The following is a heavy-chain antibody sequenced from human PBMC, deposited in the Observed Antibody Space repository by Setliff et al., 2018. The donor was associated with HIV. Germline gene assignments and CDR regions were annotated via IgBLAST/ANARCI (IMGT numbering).Heavy chain of an antibody. Sequence: ESGPTLVNPTQTLTLTCTFSGFSLSSGGVGVGWIRQPPGKAPEWLALIYWDDDKRYSPSLKSRLTVTKDTSRNQVVLTMTNMNPVDTGTYYCAHRPPETDWIVGGLFDPWGQGILVTVSS. J-gene: IGHJ5*02. CDR2: IYWDDDK. D-gene: IGHD1-26*01. CDR3: AHRPPETDWIVGGLFDP. CDR1: GFSLSSGGVG. V-gene: IGHV2-5*02.